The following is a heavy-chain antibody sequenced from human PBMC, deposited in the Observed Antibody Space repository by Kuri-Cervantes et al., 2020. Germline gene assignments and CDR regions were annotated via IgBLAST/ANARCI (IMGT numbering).Heavy chain of an antibody. CDR1: GGSISSYY. CDR2: IYYSGST. CDR3: ARRIAARIIAPIDY. D-gene: IGHD6-6*01. V-gene: IGHV4-59*12. Sequence: SETLSLTCTVSGGSISSYYWSWIRQPPGKGLEWIGYIYYSGSTNYNPSLKSRVTISVDKSKNQFSLKLSSVTAADTAVYYCARRIAARIIAPIDYWGQGTLVTVSS. J-gene: IGHJ4*02.